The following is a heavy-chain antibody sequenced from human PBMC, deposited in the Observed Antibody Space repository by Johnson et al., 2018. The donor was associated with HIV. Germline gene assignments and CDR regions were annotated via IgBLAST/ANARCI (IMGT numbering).Heavy chain of an antibody. CDR1: GFTFSNYA. CDR2: ISYDGSTK. D-gene: IGHD5-18*01. V-gene: IGHV3-30*03. CDR3: ATQVDTVMRIGSNAFDI. Sequence: QVQLVESGGGLVQSGGSLRLSCAASGFTFSNYAIHWVRQAPGKGLEWVAVISYDGSTKYYADPVKGRFTISRDNSKNTMYLQMNSLRGEDTAVYYCATQVDTVMRIGSNAFDIWGQGTMVTVSS. J-gene: IGHJ3*02.